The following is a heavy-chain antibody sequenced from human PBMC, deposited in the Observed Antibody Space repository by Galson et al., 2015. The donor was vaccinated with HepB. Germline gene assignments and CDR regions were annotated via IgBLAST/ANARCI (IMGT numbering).Heavy chain of an antibody. J-gene: IGHJ5*02. Sequence: CAISGDSVSSNSATWNWIRQSPSRGLEWLGRTFYRSKWYNDYAVSVKSRMTINPETSKNQFSLQLSSVTPEDTAVYYCARGSGDYYDSSGYYFSFDPWGQGTLATVSS. CDR1: GDSVSSNSAT. CDR3: ARGSGDYYDSSGYYFSFDP. D-gene: IGHD3-22*01. CDR2: TFYRSKWYN. V-gene: IGHV6-1*01.